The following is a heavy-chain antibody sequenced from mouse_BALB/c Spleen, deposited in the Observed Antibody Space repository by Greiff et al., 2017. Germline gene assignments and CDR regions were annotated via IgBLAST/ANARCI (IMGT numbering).Heavy chain of an antibody. CDR2: INPGSGGT. V-gene: IGHV1-54*03. D-gene: IGHD1-2*01. CDR3: AREVTTATPYAMDY. J-gene: IGHJ4*01. Sequence: LQESGAELVRPGTSVKVSCKASGYAFTNYLIEWVKQRPGQGLEWIGVINPGSGGTNYNEKFKGKATLTADKSSSTAYMQLSSLTSDDSAVYFCAREVTTATPYAMDYWGQGTSVTVSS. CDR1: GYAFTNYL.